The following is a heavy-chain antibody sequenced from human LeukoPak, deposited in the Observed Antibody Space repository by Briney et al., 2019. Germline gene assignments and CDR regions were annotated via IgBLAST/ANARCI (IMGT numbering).Heavy chain of an antibody. CDR3: ARGARGVRLGELWAH. CDR1: GFTFSSYS. V-gene: IGHV3-21*01. D-gene: IGHD3-16*01. J-gene: IGHJ4*02. Sequence: PGGSLRLFCAASGFTFSSYSMNWVRQAPGKGLEWVSYISSSSSYIYYADSVKGRFTISRDNAKNSLYLQMNSLRAEDTAVYYCARGARGVRLGELWAHWGQGTLVTVSS. CDR2: ISSSSSYI.